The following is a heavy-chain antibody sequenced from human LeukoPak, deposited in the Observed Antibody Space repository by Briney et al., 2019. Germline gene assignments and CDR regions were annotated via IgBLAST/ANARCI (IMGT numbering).Heavy chain of an antibody. CDR2: ISWNGGNT. Sequence: PGGSLRLSCAASGFTFDDYGVSWVRQPPGKGLEWVSGISWNGGNTGYADSVRGRFIISRDNAKNSLYLQMNSLRAEDTAFYYCARSTPAAVVINEFDSWGQGTLVTVSS. V-gene: IGHV3-20*04. CDR3: ARSTPAAVVINEFDS. CDR1: GFTFDDYG. D-gene: IGHD3-22*01. J-gene: IGHJ4*02.